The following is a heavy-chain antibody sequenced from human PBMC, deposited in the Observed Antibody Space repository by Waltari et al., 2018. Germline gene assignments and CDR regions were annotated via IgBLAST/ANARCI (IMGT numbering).Heavy chain of an antibody. D-gene: IGHD3-10*01. CDR2: SYPGDSDT. CDR1: GYSFTSYW. Sequence: EVQLVQSGAEVKKTGESLKISCKGSGYSFTSYWIGWVRQMPGKGLEWMGISYPGDSDTRYSPSFQGQVTISADKSISTAYLQWGSLKASYTAMYYCAIAHRITTDAFDIWGQGTMVTVSS. CDR3: AIAHRITTDAFDI. V-gene: IGHV5-51*03. J-gene: IGHJ3*02.